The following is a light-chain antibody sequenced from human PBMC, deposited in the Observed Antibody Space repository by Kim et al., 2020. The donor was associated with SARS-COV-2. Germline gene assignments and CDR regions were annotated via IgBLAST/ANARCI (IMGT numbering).Light chain of an antibody. CDR1: NSDVGSYNL. CDR3: CSYAGSSTLV. V-gene: IGLV2-23*02. CDR2: EVS. Sequence: QPVLTQPASVSGSPGQSIAFSCTGTNSDVGSYNLVSWYQHHPGKAPKLMIYEVSKRPSGVSNRFSGSKSGNTASLTISGLQAEDEADYYCCSYAGSSTLVFGGGTQLTVL. J-gene: IGLJ2*01.